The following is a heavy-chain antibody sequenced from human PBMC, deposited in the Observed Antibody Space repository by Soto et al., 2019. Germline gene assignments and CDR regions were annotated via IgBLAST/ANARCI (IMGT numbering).Heavy chain of an antibody. J-gene: IGHJ6*04. Sequence: EVQLVESGGDLVQPGGSLRLSCAASGITVNINYMSWVRQAPGKGLEWVSVIYSGGSTGYADSVKGRFTISRDNPKNTVYLQMNGLRAEDTAVYYCARDVGVWGRGTTVTVSS. CDR2: IYSGGST. CDR3: ARDVGV. CDR1: GITVNINY. V-gene: IGHV3-66*01.